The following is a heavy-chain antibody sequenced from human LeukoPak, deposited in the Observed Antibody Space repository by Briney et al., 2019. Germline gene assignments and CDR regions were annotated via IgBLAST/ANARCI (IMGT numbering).Heavy chain of an antibody. CDR2: ISSSSSYI. J-gene: IGHJ4*02. CDR1: GFTFSSYS. Sequence: GGSLRLSCAASGFTFSSYSMTWVRQAPGKGLEWVSSISSSSSYIYYADSVKGRFTISRDNAKNSLYLQMNSLRVGDTALYYCAKPMGLGMPCDSWGQGTLVTVSS. D-gene: IGHD7-27*01. V-gene: IGHV3-21*04. CDR3: AKPMGLGMPCDS.